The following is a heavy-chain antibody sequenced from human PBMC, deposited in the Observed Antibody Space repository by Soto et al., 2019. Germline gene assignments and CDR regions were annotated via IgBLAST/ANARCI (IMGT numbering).Heavy chain of an antibody. J-gene: IGHJ6*02. V-gene: IGHV3-48*03. Sequence: QSGWSLRLSCAASGFTFSSYEMNLVRQAPGKGLEWVSYISSSGSTIYYADCVKGRFTISRDNAKNSLYLQMNSLRAEDTAVYYCARWQTGYSSSWYVKPYSYYYGIEGWGQGTKVTVS. D-gene: IGHD6-13*01. CDR1: GFTFSSYE. CDR3: ARWQTGYSSSWYVKPYSYYYGIEG. CDR2: ISSSGSTI.